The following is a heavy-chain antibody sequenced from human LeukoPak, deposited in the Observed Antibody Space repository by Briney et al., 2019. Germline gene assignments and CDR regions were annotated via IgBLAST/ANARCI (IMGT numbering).Heavy chain of an antibody. J-gene: IGHJ6*03. CDR3: ARVHGDYVIYYMDV. D-gene: IGHD4-17*01. CDR1: GFTVSSNS. CDR2: ISSSSRTI. V-gene: IGHV3-48*01. Sequence: GGSLRLSCTVSGFTVSSNSMSWVRQAPGKGLEWVSYISSSSRTIYYADSVKGRFTISRDNAKNSLYLQMNSLRAEDTAVYYCARVHGDYVIYYMDVWGKGTTVTVSS.